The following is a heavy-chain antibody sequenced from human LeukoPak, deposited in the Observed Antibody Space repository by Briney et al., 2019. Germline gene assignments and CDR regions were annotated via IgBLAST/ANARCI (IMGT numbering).Heavy chain of an antibody. CDR3: ARPYYDSSGYRLDY. CDR2: ISYDGNNK. J-gene: IGHJ4*02. D-gene: IGHD3-22*01. CDR1: GFTFSSYA. V-gene: IGHV3-30*04. Sequence: PGRSLRLSCAASGFTFSSYAMHWVRQAPGKGLEWVALISYDGNNKYNADSVKGRFTISRDNSKNTLCLQMNSLRADDTAVYYCARPYYDSSGYRLDYWGQGTLVTVSS.